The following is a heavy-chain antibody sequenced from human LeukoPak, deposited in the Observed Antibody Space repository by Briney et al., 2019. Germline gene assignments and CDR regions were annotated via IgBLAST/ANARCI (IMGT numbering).Heavy chain of an antibody. D-gene: IGHD1-26*01. V-gene: IGHV3-23*01. Sequence: GGSLRLSCAASGFTFSSYGMSWVRQAPGKGLEWVSTISGSAYNTYYADSVKGRFTISRDNSANTLYLQMNSLRTEDTALYYCAKHSGSYFIYYVDSWGQGTSVTVSS. J-gene: IGHJ4*02. CDR3: AKHSGSYFIYYVDS. CDR2: ISGSAYNT. CDR1: GFTFSSYG.